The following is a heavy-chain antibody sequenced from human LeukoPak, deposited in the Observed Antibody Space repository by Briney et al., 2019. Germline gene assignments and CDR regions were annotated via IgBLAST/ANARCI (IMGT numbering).Heavy chain of an antibody. D-gene: IGHD3-9*01. V-gene: IGHV3-64*01. CDR3: ARGVNYDILTGYLLDY. J-gene: IGHJ4*02. CDR1: GFTFSSYA. Sequence: GGSLRLSCAASGFTFSSYAMHWVRRAPGKGLEYVSAISSNGGSTYYANSVKGRFTISGDNSKNTLYLQMGSLRAEDMAVYYCARGVNYDILTGYLLDYWGQGTLVTVSS. CDR2: ISSNGGST.